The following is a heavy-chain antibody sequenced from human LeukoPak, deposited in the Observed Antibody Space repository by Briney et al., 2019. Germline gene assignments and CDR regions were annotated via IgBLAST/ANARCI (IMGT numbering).Heavy chain of an antibody. Sequence: PGGSLRLSCAASKFTFSSYTMHWVRQAPGKGLDWVAVISYDGRNKYYGDSVKGRFTISRDNSKNTLYLQMNRRRPKDMGMYFCAGVAGDTAMVTDYGGEGTLLTVP. D-gene: IGHD5-18*01. CDR3: AGVAGDTAMVTDY. CDR1: KFTFSSYT. V-gene: IGHV3-30*04. J-gene: IGHJ4*02. CDR2: ISYDGRNK.